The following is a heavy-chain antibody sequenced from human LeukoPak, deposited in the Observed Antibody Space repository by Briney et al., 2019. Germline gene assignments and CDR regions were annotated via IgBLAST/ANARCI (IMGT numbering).Heavy chain of an antibody. CDR3: ARDPVADSSGYSDAFDI. CDR1: GGSFSGYY. CDR2: INHSGST. D-gene: IGHD3-22*01. J-gene: IGHJ3*02. V-gene: IGHV4-34*01. Sequence: SETLSLTCAVDGGSFSGYYWSWIRQPPGKGLEWIGEINHSGSTNYNPSLKSRVTISVDTSKNQFSLKLSSVTAADTAVYYCARDPVADSSGYSDAFDIWGQGTMVTVSS.